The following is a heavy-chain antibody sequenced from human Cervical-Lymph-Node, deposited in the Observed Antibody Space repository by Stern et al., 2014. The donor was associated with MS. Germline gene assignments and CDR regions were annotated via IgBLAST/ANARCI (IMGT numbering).Heavy chain of an antibody. V-gene: IGHV1-46*01. CDR2: INPSGGST. J-gene: IGHJ6*02. CDR3: AREVAGHRLGMMDV. Sequence: VQLVESGAEGKKPGASGKVSCKPSGYTFTNYYMHWVRQAPGKGLEWMGIINPSGGSTSYAQKFQGRVTMTRDTSTSTVYMELSSLRSEDTAVYYCAREVAGHRLGMMDVWGQGTTVTVSS. CDR1: GYTFTNYY. D-gene: IGHD6-19*01.